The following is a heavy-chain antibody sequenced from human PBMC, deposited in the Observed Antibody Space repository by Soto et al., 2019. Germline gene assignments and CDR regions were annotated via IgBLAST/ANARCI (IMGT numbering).Heavy chain of an antibody. V-gene: IGHV4-61*01. Sequence: ETLSLTCTISGDSVSSGSYYWSWIRQAPGKGLEWIGYIQSSGNTNYNPSLKSRVTISINTSKNQFSLNLTSVTAADTAVYYFARTNSRGHWAAWYWGQGTLVTVSS. D-gene: IGHD3-22*01. J-gene: IGHJ4*02. CDR3: ARTNSRGHWAAWY. CDR2: IQSSGNT. CDR1: GDSVSSGSYY.